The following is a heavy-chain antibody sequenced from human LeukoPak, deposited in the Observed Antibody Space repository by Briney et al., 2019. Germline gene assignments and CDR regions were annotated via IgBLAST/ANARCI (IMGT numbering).Heavy chain of an antibody. Sequence: PGGSLRLSCADSVFTFSIYEMNWVRQAPGKGLEWVSYISSSGTTIYYADSVKGRVTISRDNAKNSLYLQMNSLRAEDTAVYYCARETVRNYFDYWGQGTLVTVSS. CDR3: ARETVRNYFDY. CDR2: ISSSGTTI. V-gene: IGHV3-48*03. J-gene: IGHJ4*02. D-gene: IGHD4-17*01. CDR1: VFTFSIYE.